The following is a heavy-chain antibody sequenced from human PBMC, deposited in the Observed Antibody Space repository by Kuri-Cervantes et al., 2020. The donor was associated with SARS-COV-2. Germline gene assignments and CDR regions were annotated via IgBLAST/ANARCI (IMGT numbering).Heavy chain of an antibody. Sequence: SETLSLTCIVSGGSVSSGSHYWSWIRQPPGKGLEWIGYIYYSGSTNYNPSLKSRVTISVDKSKNQFSLKLSSVTAADTAVYYCARSMEYSSSSAHFDYWGQGTLVTVSS. CDR3: ARSMEYSSSSAHFDY. CDR1: GGSVSSGSHY. CDR2: IYYSGST. V-gene: IGHV4-61*01. D-gene: IGHD6-6*01. J-gene: IGHJ4*02.